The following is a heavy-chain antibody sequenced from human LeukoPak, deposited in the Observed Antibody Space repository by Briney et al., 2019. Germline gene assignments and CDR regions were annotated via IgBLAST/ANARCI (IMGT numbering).Heavy chain of an antibody. CDR3: ARDAGWYQFDY. D-gene: IGHD6-19*01. CDR2: INLRGST. CDR1: GGSFNDYY. V-gene: IGHV4-34*01. Sequence: SETLSLTCAVYGGSFNDYYWNWIRQPPGKGLEWIGEINLRGSTTYNPSLKSRVTISLDESKNQFSLKLSSVTAADTAVYYCARDAGWYQFDYWGQGTLVTVSS. J-gene: IGHJ4*02.